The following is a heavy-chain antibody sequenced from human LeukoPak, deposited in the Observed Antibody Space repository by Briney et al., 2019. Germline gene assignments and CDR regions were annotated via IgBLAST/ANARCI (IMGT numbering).Heavy chain of an antibody. Sequence: PGGSLRLSCAASGFTFSRYGMHWVRQAPGKGLEGVAAIWYEGSTKYYVDSVKGRFTISRDNSKNTLYLQMNSLRVEDTAVYYCAREQKWFGESSSRGDPYYYGMDVWGQGTTVTVSS. V-gene: IGHV3-33*01. CDR3: AREQKWFGESSSRGDPYYYGMDV. CDR1: GFTFSRYG. J-gene: IGHJ6*02. D-gene: IGHD3-10*01. CDR2: IWYEGSTK.